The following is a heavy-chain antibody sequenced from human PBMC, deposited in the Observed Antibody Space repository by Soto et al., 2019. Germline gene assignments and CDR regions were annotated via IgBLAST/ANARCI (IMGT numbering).Heavy chain of an antibody. CDR3: ASWAGQVRDYGGPFDY. V-gene: IGHV1-18*04. CDR2: ISTYNTNT. J-gene: IGHJ4*02. CDR1: GDRFTTYG. D-gene: IGHD4-17*01. Sequence: DSGKVCCKASGDRFTTYGISLVRQAPGQGLEWMGWISTYNTNTKYSPKFQGRLLLTTDTSTTTAHMELRSLRPDDTAVYYCASWAGQVRDYGGPFDYWGQGTMVTVSS.